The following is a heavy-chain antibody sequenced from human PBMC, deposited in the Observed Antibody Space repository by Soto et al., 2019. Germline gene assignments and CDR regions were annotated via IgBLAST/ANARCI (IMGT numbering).Heavy chain of an antibody. D-gene: IGHD3-22*01. J-gene: IGHJ3*02. CDR2: ISGSGGST. CDR1: GFTFSSYA. V-gene: IGHV3-23*01. CDR3: AKDRVYYDSSGYYLGDAFDI. Sequence: GGSLRLSCAASGFTFSSYAMSWVRQAPGKGLEWVSAISGSGGSTYYADSVKGRFTISRDNSKNTLYLQMNSLRAEDTAVYYCAKDRVYYDSSGYYLGDAFDIWGQGTMVTVSS.